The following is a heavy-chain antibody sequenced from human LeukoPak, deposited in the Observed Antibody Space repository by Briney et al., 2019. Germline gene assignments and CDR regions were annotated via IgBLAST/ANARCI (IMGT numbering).Heavy chain of an antibody. Sequence: SETLSLTCTVSGGSISSGDYYWSWIRQLPGKGLECIGYIYDIGITYYNPSLKSRLSISLDTSKNQFSLKVTSVTAADTAVYYCARVRPDYYYGVDVWGQGTTVTVSS. CDR2: IYDIGIT. CDR1: GGSISSGDYY. V-gene: IGHV4-30-4*01. CDR3: ARVRPDYYYGVDV. J-gene: IGHJ6*02.